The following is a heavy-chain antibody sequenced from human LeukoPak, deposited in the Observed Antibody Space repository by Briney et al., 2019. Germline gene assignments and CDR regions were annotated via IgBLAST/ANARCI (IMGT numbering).Heavy chain of an antibody. V-gene: IGHV3-7*05. D-gene: IGHD3-16*02. J-gene: IGHJ4*02. CDR1: GFTFASYW. CDR2: IMQDGSEK. CDR3: ARGLRTMVAFGGVIVDY. Sequence: GGSLRLSCAASGFTFASYWMTWVRQAPGKGLEWVANIMQDGSEKYYVDSVKGRFTIPRDNAKNSLYLQMNSLRAEDTAVFYCARGLRTMVAFGGVIVDYWGQGTLVTVSS.